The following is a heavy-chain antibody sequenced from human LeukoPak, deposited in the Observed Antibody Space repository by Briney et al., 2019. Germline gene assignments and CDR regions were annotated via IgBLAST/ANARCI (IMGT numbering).Heavy chain of an antibody. CDR2: IYYSGST. Sequence: SEILSLTCTVSGGSISSYYWSWIRQPPGKGLEWIGYIYYSGSTNYNPSLKSRVTISVDTSKNQFSLKLSSVTAADTAVYYCARVVDTAMVGYYYYMDVWGKGTTVTVSS. D-gene: IGHD5-18*01. J-gene: IGHJ6*03. V-gene: IGHV4-59*01. CDR1: GGSISSYY. CDR3: ARVVDTAMVGYYYYMDV.